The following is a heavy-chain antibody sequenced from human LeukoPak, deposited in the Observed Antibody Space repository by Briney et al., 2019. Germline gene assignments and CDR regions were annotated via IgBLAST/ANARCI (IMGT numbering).Heavy chain of an antibody. V-gene: IGHV3-21*01. Sequence: GGSLRLSCAASGFTFSSYSMNWVRQAPGKGLEWVSSISSSSSYIYYADSVKGRFTISRDNAKNSLYLQMNSLRAEDTAVYYCARDKNNDYYMDVWGKGTTVTVSS. J-gene: IGHJ6*03. CDR2: ISSSSSYI. D-gene: IGHD1/OR15-1a*01. CDR3: ARDKNNDYYMDV. CDR1: GFTFSSYS.